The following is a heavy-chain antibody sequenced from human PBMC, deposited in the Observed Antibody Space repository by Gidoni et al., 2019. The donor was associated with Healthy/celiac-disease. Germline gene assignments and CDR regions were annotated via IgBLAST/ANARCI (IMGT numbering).Heavy chain of an antibody. CDR1: GLPFSSYA. CDR2: ISGSGGST. Sequence: EVKLLESGGGLVQRGGSLRLSCAASGLPFSSYAMSWVRQAQGKGLEWVSAISGSGGSTYYADSVKGRFTISRDNSKNTLYLQMNSLRAEDTAVYYCAKDLTVTTAHYYMDVWGKGTTVTVSS. V-gene: IGHV3-23*01. D-gene: IGHD4-17*01. J-gene: IGHJ6*03. CDR3: AKDLTVTTAHYYMDV.